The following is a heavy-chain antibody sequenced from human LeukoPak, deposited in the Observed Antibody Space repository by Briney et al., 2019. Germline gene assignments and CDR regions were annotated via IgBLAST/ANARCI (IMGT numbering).Heavy chain of an antibody. CDR2: INHSGST. J-gene: IGHJ4*02. D-gene: IGHD1-26*01. Sequence: PSETLSLTCAVYGGSFSGYYWSWIRQPPGKGLEWIGEINHSGSTNYNPSLKSRVTISVDTSKNQFSLKLSSVTAADTAVYYCARGQEGATLDYWSQGTLVTVSS. CDR1: GGSFSGYY. CDR3: ARGQEGATLDY. V-gene: IGHV4-34*01.